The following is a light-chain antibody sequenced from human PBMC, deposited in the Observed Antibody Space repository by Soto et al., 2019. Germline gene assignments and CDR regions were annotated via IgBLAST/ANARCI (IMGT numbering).Light chain of an antibody. Sequence: QSALTQPASVSGSLGQSITISCNGTSSDVGNYDLFSWYQQHPGKVPKLIIYEGSKWPSGVSHRFSGSKSGNTASLTISGLRAEDEADYYCSSYARSSTVIFGGGTKVTVL. CDR3: SSYARSSTVI. CDR2: EGS. CDR1: SSDVGNYDL. J-gene: IGLJ2*01. V-gene: IGLV2-23*01.